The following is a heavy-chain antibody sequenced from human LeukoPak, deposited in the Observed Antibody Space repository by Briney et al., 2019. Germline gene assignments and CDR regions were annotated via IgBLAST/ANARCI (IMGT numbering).Heavy chain of an antibody. CDR3: ARGRNSGRYYSDAFDI. Sequence: SETLSLTCTVSGGSISSYYWSWIRQPPGKGLEWIGSIYHSGSTYYNPSLKSRVTISADTSKNHISLKLSSMTAAATAVDYRARGRNSGRYYSDAFDIWGQGTMVTVSS. V-gene: IGHV4-59*08. CDR1: GGSISSYY. CDR2: IYHSGST. J-gene: IGHJ3*02. D-gene: IGHD1-26*01.